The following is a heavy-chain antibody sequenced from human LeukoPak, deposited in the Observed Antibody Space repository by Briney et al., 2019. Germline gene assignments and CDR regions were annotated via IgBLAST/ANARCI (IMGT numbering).Heavy chain of an antibody. Sequence: SETLSLTCTVSGSSISSYYWSWIRQPPGKGLEWIGYVYYSGSTNYNPSLKSRVTISVDTSKNQFSLKLSSVTAADTAVYYCARGGSSSSGTHYYYYYGMDVWGQGTTVTVSS. CDR2: VYYSGST. CDR3: ARGGSSSSGTHYYYYYGMDV. D-gene: IGHD6-13*01. J-gene: IGHJ6*02. V-gene: IGHV4-59*01. CDR1: GSSISSYY.